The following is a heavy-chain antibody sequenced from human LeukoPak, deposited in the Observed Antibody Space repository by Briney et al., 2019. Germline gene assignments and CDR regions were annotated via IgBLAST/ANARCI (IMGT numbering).Heavy chain of an antibody. CDR3: ARDFAREFTIDY. V-gene: IGHV3-48*01. Sequence: GGSLRLSCAASGFTFRSNWMHWVRQAPGKGLQWVSYISSSSNIIYYADSVKGRFTISRDNAKNSLFLQMNSLRAEDTAVYYCARDFAREFTIDYWGQGTLVTVSS. J-gene: IGHJ4*02. CDR2: ISSSSNII. CDR1: GFTFRSNW. D-gene: IGHD3-10*01.